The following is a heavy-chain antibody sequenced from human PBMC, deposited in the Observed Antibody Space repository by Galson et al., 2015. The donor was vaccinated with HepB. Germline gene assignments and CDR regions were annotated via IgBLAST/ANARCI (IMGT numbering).Heavy chain of an antibody. CDR3: ARKMSSYHNSGYLNWFDP. CDR1: GYTFISYG. J-gene: IGHJ5*02. D-gene: IGHD3-22*01. Sequence: SVKVSCKASGYTFISYGISWVRQAPGQGLEWMGWVGAYNGDTNFAQKFQGRVTMTTDASTSTAYMELRSLRSDDTAVYYCARKMSSYHNSGYLNWFDPWGQGTLVTVSP. V-gene: IGHV1-18*04. CDR2: VGAYNGDT.